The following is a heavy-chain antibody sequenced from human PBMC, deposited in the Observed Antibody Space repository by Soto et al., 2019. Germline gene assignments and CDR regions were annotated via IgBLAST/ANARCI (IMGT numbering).Heavy chain of an antibody. CDR2: ISYDGSNK. D-gene: IGHD2-2*01. J-gene: IGHJ6*02. Sequence: GGSLRLSCAASGFTFSSYAMHWVRQAPGKGLEWVAVISYDGSNKYYADSVKGRFTISRDNSKNTLYLQMNSLRAEDTAVYYCAREGNIHCSSTSCYVVTRRTYYYGMDVWGQGTTVTVSS. V-gene: IGHV3-30-3*01. CDR3: AREGNIHCSSTSCYVVTRRTYYYGMDV. CDR1: GFTFSSYA.